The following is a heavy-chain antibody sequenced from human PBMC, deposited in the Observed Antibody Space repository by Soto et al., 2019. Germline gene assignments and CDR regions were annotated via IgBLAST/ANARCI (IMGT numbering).Heavy chain of an antibody. CDR1: GGTFSSYA. Sequence: GASVKVSCKASGGTFSSYAISWVRQAPGQGLEWMGGIIPIFGTANYAQKFQGRVTITADESTSTAYMELSSLRSEDTAVYYFARDITIFGVFIFDPWGQGTLVTVSS. CDR2: IIPIFGTA. J-gene: IGHJ5*02. V-gene: IGHV1-69*13. D-gene: IGHD3-3*01. CDR3: ARDITIFGVFIFDP.